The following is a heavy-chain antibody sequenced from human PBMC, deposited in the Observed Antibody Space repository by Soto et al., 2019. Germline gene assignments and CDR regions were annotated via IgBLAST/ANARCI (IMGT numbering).Heavy chain of an antibody. CDR2: IYSDGSHK. J-gene: IGHJ4*02. D-gene: IGHD2-2*01. CDR1: GFTCSTNG. Sequence: GGALRRSCVASGFTCSTNGMHWVRQAPGKGLEWVAVIYSDGSHKYHADSVKGRVTISRDDSKNTLYLQMNSLRAEDTAVYYCARHRGAVPDAMLQYWGPGTLVTVSP. CDR3: ARHRGAVPDAMLQY. V-gene: IGHV3-33*01.